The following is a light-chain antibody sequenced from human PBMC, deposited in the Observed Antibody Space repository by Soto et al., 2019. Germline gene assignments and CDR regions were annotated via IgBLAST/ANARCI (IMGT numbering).Light chain of an antibody. J-gene: IGKJ1*01. V-gene: IGKV1-12*01. Sequence: DIPMTQSPSSVSAPVGDRVTITCRASQGVGSWLARYQQKLGKAPKLLIFAASSLQSGVPSRFSGSGSGTDFTLTISSLQPEDVASYYCQQANSFPWTFGQGTEVEIK. CDR1: QGVGSW. CDR2: AAS. CDR3: QQANSFPWT.